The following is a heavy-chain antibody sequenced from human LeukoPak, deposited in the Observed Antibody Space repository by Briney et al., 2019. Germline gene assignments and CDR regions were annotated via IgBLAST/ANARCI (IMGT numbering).Heavy chain of an antibody. CDR3: VKDWDMAPGY. CDR2: ISNSDGST. D-gene: IGHD2-15*01. CDR1: GFTLSSYA. V-gene: IGHV3-23*01. Sequence: PGGPLRLSCAASGFTLSSYAMSWVRQAPGKGLEWVSSISNSDGSTYYAASVKGRFTIYRDNSKNTLYLQMNGLRAEDTAIYYCVKDWDMAPGYWGQGTLVTVSS. J-gene: IGHJ4*02.